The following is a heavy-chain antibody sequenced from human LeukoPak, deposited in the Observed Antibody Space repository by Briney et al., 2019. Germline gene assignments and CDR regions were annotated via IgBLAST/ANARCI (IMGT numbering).Heavy chain of an antibody. D-gene: IGHD6-25*01. CDR2: VYYSGST. J-gene: IGHJ6*02. V-gene: IGHV4-39*01. CDR3: ARQLYSSATV. Sequence: KPSETLSLTCTVPGGSISSSNYFWGWIRQPPGKGLEWTGNVYYSGSTYYNPSLKSRVTISVDTSKNQFSLQLSSVTVADTAVYYCARQLYSSATVWGQGTTVTVSS. CDR1: GGSISSSNYF.